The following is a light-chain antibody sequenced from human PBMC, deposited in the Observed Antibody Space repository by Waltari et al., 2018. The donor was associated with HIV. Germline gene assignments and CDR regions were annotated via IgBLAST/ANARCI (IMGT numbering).Light chain of an antibody. CDR1: YPTIRTAS. CDR2: SNH. V-gene: IGLV1-47*01. Sequence: QPVLTHLPSVSGTPARTVTISWSGTYPTIRTASVYCYQVLPGTPPRLLIFSNHERPSGVPGRFSGSKSGASASLTIFGLRSEDEADYYCSTWDKTQSAQVFGGGTKLTVL. J-gene: IGLJ3*02. CDR3: STWDKTQSAQV.